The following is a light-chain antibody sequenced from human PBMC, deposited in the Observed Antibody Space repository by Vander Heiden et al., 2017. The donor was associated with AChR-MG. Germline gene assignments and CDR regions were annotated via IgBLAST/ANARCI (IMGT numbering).Light chain of an antibody. V-gene: IGLV1-44*01. CDR2: STV. CDR3: SAWDNSLNGRL. CDR1: TSNIGTKT. Sequence: QAVLKQPPSMSGTTGQEITISCSGGTSNIGTKTVNWYQQFPGTAPRLLIYSTVKRPSGVSDRFSASKSGTSASLTITGLQIEDEADYYCSAWDNSLNGRLFGGGTTVTVL. J-gene: IGLJ2*01.